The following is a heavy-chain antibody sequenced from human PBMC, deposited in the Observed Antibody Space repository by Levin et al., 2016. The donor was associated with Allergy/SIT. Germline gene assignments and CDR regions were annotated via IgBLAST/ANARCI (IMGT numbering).Heavy chain of an antibody. Sequence: ASVKVSCKASGYSFTSYGITWVRQAPGQGLEWMGWISAYNGNTNSAQKVQGRVTMTTDASTSTAYMELRSLRSDDTAVYYCARGLRQFDWFRMTSEDFYQMDVWGKGTTVAVSS. V-gene: IGHV1-18*04. D-gene: IGHD3-9*01. J-gene: IGHJ6*04. CDR3: ARGLRQFDWFRMTSEDFYQMDV. CDR1: GYSFTSYG. CDR2: ISAYNGNT.